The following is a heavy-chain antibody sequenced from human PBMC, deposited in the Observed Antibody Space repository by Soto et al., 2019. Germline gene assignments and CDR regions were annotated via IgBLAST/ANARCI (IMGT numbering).Heavy chain of an antibody. J-gene: IGHJ6*04. Sequence: ASVKVSCKAYGYTFNSYAMHWVRQAPGQRLEWMGWINTGNGNTKYSQKFKGRVTITRDTSATSASTVYMEVSSRRSEDTAIYYCARDSSAGAIFAPPYYSGLDVWGKETTVTLTS. CDR2: INTGNGNT. CDR1: GYTFNSYA. CDR3: ARDSSAGAIFAPPYYSGLDV. D-gene: IGHD3-3*01. V-gene: IGHV1-3*04.